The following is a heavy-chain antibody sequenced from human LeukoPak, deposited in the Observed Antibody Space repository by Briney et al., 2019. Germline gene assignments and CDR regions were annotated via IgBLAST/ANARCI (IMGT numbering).Heavy chain of an antibody. Sequence: ASVKVSCKASGYTFTGYYMHWVRQAPGQGLEWMGWINPNRGGTNYAQKFQGRVTMTRDTSISTAYMELSRLRSDDTAVYYCARGLGYCSGGSCLNAWGQGTMVTVSS. CDR1: GYTFTGYY. CDR2: INPNRGGT. CDR3: ARGLGYCSGGSCLNA. D-gene: IGHD2-15*01. J-gene: IGHJ3*01. V-gene: IGHV1-2*02.